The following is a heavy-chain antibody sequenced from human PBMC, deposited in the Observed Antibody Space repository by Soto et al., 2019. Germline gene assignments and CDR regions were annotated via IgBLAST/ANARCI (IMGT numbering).Heavy chain of an antibody. CDR3: ARVPYSSRWGGSLDV. Sequence: QVQLVQSGAEVKKPGASVKVSCKASGYTFTSYYMHWVRQAPGQGLEWMGIINPSGGSTSYARKFQGRVTMTRDTPPSTVYMELSSLRSEDTAAYYCARVPYSSRWGGSLDVWGQGTTVTVSS. V-gene: IGHV1-46*01. J-gene: IGHJ6*02. D-gene: IGHD6-13*01. CDR1: GYTFTSYY. CDR2: INPSGGST.